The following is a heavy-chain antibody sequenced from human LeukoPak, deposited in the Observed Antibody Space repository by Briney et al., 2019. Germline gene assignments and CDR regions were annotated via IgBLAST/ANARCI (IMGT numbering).Heavy chain of an antibody. CDR3: ARDYSVDV. V-gene: IGHV1-2*02. Sequence: ASVKVSCKASGYTFTGYYMHWVRQAPGQGLEWMGWINPNSGGTNYAQKFQGRVTMTTDTSTSTAYMELRSLRSDDTAVYYCARDYSVDVWGQGTTVTVSS. J-gene: IGHJ6*02. CDR1: GYTFTGYY. CDR2: INPNSGGT. D-gene: IGHD2-15*01.